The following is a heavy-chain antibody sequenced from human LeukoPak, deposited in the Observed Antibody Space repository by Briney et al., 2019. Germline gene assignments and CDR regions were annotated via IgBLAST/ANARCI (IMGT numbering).Heavy chain of an antibody. Sequence: SQTLSLTCAISGDSVSSNTAAWNWIRQSPSRGLGWLGRTYYRSKWYTSYAVSVKSRITINPDTSKNHFSLQLNSVTPGDTAVYYCARAGFCSGSDCYSRFDYWGQGILVTVSS. CDR3: ARAGFCSGSDCYSRFDY. D-gene: IGHD2-15*01. J-gene: IGHJ4*01. CDR1: GDSVSSNTAA. V-gene: IGHV6-1*01. CDR2: TYYRSKWYT.